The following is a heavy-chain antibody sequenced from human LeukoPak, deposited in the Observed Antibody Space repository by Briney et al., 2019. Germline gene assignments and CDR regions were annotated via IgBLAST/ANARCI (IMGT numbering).Heavy chain of an antibody. CDR3: ARDTGTTGEVKFDP. J-gene: IGHJ5*02. V-gene: IGHV4-4*07. Sequence: PSETLSLTCTVSGDSISRYYWSWIRQPAGKGLEWIGRIYNGGIITYNPSLKSRVTMSIDTSNNQFSLRLRFVTAADTAVYYCARDTGTTGEVKFDPWGQGTLVTVSS. D-gene: IGHD4-17*01. CDR2: IYNGGII. CDR1: GDSISRYY.